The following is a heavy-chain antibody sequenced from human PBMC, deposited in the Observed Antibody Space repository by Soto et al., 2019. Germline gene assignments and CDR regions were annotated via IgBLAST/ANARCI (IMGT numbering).Heavy chain of an antibody. V-gene: IGHV3-21*06. CDR3: ARESEDLTSNFDY. J-gene: IGHJ4*02. CDR2: ISSTTNYI. Sequence: GGSLRLSCVASGFTFSSYAMGWVRQAPGKGLEWVSSISSTTNYIYYGDSMKGRFTISRDNAKNSLYLEMNSLRAEDTAVYYCARESEDLTSNFDYWGQGTLVTVSS. CDR1: GFTFSSYA.